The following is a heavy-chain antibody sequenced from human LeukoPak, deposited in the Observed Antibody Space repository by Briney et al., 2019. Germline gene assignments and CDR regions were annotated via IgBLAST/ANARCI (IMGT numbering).Heavy chain of an antibody. D-gene: IGHD6-19*01. J-gene: IGHJ5*02. CDR3: ARQAVAETPNRSGVLDWFDP. V-gene: IGHV4-39*01. CDR1: GGAISSSSYY. Sequence: SETLSLTCTVSGGAISSSSYYWGWIRQPPGKGLEWIGSIYYSGSTYYNPSLKSRVTISVDTSKNQFSLKLSSVTAADTAVYYCARQAVAETPNRSGVLDWFDPWGQGTLVTVSS. CDR2: IYYSGST.